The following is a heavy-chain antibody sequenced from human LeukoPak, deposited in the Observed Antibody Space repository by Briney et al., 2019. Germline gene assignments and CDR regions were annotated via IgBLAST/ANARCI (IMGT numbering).Heavy chain of an antibody. V-gene: IGHV1-46*01. CDR1: GYTFTSYY. CDR2: INPSGGST. Sequence: ASVKVSCKASGYTFTSYYMHWERQAPGQGLEWMGIINPSGGSTSYAQKFQGRVTMTRDTSTSTVYMELSSLGSEDTAVYYCASSHPGYCSSTSCRHFDYWGQGTLVTVSS. J-gene: IGHJ4*02. CDR3: ASSHPGYCSSTSCRHFDY. D-gene: IGHD2-2*01.